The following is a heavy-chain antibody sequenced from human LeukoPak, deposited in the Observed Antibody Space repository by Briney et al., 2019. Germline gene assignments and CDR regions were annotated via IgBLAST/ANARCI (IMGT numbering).Heavy chain of an antibody. Sequence: GGSLRLSCAASGFTFSSYGMHWVRQARGKWLEWVAVIWYDGSNKYYADSVKGRFTISRDNSKNTLYLQMNSLRAEDTAVYYCAKGLRYYSIDYWGQGTLVTVSS. V-gene: IGHV3-33*06. CDR3: AKGLRYYSIDY. J-gene: IGHJ4*02. D-gene: IGHD3-16*01. CDR1: GFTFSSYG. CDR2: IWYDGSNK.